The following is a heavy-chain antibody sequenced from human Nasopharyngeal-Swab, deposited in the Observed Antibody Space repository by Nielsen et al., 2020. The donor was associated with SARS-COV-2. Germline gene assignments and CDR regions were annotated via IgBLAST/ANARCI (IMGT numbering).Heavy chain of an antibody. V-gene: IGHV3-48*01. CDR2: ISSSSSTI. J-gene: IGHJ4*02. CDR1: GFTFSSYS. Sequence: GESLKISCAASGFTFSSYSMNWVRQAPGKGLEWVSYISSSSSTIYYADSVEGRFTISRDNAKNSLYLQMNSLRAEDTAVYYCARKSSFDYWGQGTLVTVSS. CDR3: ARKSSFDY.